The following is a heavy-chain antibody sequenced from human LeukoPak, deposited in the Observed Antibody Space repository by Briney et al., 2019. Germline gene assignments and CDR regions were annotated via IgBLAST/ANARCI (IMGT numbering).Heavy chain of an antibody. J-gene: IGHJ1*01. Sequence: ASVRVSCKTSGYKFLSHGISWVRQAAGLGREWLGWIRADNGDTRFAQKFQGRFTMTTDTSTSTAHMELRSLRSDDTAVYYCARDWPTVIADFWGQGTLVTVSS. CDR1: GYKFLSHG. D-gene: IGHD4-11*01. CDR2: IRADNGDT. CDR3: ARDWPTVIADF. V-gene: IGHV1-18*04.